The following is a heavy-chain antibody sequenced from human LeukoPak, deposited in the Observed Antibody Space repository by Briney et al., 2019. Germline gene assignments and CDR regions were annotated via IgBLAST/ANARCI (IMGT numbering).Heavy chain of an antibody. Sequence: GGSLRLSCAASGLTFSSYAMSWVRQAPGKGLEWVSSIKNNGGTTYYADSAKGRFTVSRDNSKNTLYLQMNSLRAEDTAVYYCAKARQWPLGFDYWGQGTLVTVSS. J-gene: IGHJ4*02. CDR3: AKARQWPLGFDY. D-gene: IGHD6-19*01. V-gene: IGHV3-23*01. CDR2: IKNNGGTT. CDR1: GLTFSSYA.